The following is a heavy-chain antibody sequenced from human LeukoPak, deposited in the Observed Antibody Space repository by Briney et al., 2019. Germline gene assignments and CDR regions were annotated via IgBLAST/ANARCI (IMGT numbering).Heavy chain of an antibody. D-gene: IGHD3-10*01. CDR3: ARGRAVGGRRWFDP. CDR1: GGSFSGYY. J-gene: IGHJ5*02. V-gene: IGHV4-34*01. CDR2: INHSGST. Sequence: SETLSLTCAVYGGSFSGYYWSWIRQPPGKGLEWIGEINHSGSTNYNPSLKSRVTISVDTSKNQFSLKLSSVTAADTAVYYCARGRAVGGRRWFDPWGQGTLSPSPQ.